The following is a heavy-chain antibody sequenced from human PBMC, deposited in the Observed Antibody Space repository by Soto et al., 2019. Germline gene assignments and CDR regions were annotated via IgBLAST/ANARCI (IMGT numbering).Heavy chain of an antibody. CDR1: GFTFSSYW. D-gene: IGHD5-12*01. V-gene: IGHV3-7*01. Sequence: EVQLVESGGGLVQPGGSLRLSCAASGFTFSSYWMSWVRQAPGKGLEWVANIKQDGSEKYYVDSVKGRFTISRDNAKNSLYQQMNSLLAEDTAVYYCARNQDGAYYSGYYSGYYYYYMDVWGKGTTVTVSS. CDR2: IKQDGSEK. J-gene: IGHJ6*03. CDR3: ARNQDGAYYSGYYSGYYYYYMDV.